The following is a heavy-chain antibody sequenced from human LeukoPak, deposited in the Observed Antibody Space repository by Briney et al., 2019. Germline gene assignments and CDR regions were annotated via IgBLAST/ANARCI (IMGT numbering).Heavy chain of an antibody. CDR1: GGSISSSNW. V-gene: IGHV4-4*02. CDR2: IYHSGST. D-gene: IGHD2-2*02. J-gene: IGHJ3*02. CDR3: ARSNCSSTSCYTGWLRDDAFDI. Sequence: PSGTLSLTCAVSGGSISSSNWWSWVRQPPGKGLEWIGEIYHSGSTNYNPSLKSRVTISVDKSKNQFSLKLSSVTAADTAVYYCARSNCSSTSCYTGWLRDDAFDIWDQGTMVTVSS.